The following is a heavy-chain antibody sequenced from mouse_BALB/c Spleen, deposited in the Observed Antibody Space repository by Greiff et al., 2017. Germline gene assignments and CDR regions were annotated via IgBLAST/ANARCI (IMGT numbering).Heavy chain of an antibody. V-gene: IGHV1S81*02. Sequence: VQLQESGAELVKPGASVKLSCKASGYTFTSYYMYWVKQRPGQGLEWIGEINPSNGGTNFNEKFKSKATLTVDKSSSTAYMQLSSLTSEDSAVYFCARDGNPLDYWGQGTTLTVSS. CDR1: GYTFTSYY. CDR3: ARDGNPLDY. J-gene: IGHJ2*01. D-gene: IGHD2-1*01. CDR2: INPSNGGT.